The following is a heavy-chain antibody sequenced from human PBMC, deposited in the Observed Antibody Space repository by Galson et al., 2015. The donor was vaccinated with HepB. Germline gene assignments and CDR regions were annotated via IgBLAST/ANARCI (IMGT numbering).Heavy chain of an antibody. J-gene: IGHJ3*02. D-gene: IGHD6-13*01. CDR1: GFIFSTYS. CDR3: ARFLSWGDGAFDI. CDR2: ISGPSSTI. V-gene: IGHV3-48*02. Sequence: SLRLSCAASGFIFSTYSMNWVRQAPGKGLEWVSYISGPSSTIYYADSVKGRFTIPRDNAKNSLYLQMNTLRDEDTAVYYCARFLSWGDGAFDIWGQGTMVTVSS.